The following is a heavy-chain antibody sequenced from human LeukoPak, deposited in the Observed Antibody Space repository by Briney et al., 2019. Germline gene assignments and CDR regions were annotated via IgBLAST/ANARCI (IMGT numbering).Heavy chain of an antibody. J-gene: IGHJ5*02. D-gene: IGHD6-13*01. Sequence: ASVKVSCKASGYTFTGYYIHWVRQAPGQGREWMGWINPNSADTNYAQKFQGRVSMTRDTSITTAYMYLTSLTSDDTAVYFCARTRRTWSESWFDPWGQGTLVTVSS. V-gene: IGHV1-2*02. CDR1: GYTFTGYY. CDR3: ARTRRTWSESWFDP. CDR2: INPNSADT.